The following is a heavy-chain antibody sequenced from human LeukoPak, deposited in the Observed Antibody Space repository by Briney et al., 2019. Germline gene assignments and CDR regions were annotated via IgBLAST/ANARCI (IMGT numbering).Heavy chain of an antibody. CDR3: ARDSGITMVRGPGAFDI. CDR2: IYTSGST. CDR1: GGSISSYY. J-gene: IGHJ3*02. V-gene: IGHV4-4*07. Sequence: TSSETLSLTCTVSGGSISSYYWSWLPQPAGKGLEWIGRIYTSGSTNYNPSLKSRVTMSVDTSKNQFSLKLSSVTAADTAVYYCARDSGITMVRGPGAFDIWGQGTMVTVSS. D-gene: IGHD3-10*01.